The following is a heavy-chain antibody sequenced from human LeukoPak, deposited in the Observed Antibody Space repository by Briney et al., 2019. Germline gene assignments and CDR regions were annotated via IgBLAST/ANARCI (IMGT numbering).Heavy chain of an antibody. CDR1: GFTFSSYA. D-gene: IGHD2-15*01. J-gene: IGHJ5*02. CDR3: ARSRYCSGGSCYFGSWFDP. CDR2: ISYDGSNK. V-gene: IGHV3-30-3*01. Sequence: GGSLRLSCGASGFTFSSYAMHWVRQAPGKGPEWVAVISYDGSNKYYADSVKGRFTISRDNSENTLYLQVNSLRAEDTAVYYCARSRYCSGGSCYFGSWFDPWGQGILVTVSS.